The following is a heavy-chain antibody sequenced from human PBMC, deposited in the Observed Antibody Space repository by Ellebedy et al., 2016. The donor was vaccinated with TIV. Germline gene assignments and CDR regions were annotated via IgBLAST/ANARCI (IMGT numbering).Heavy chain of an antibody. V-gene: IGHV1-69*13. D-gene: IGHD2-2*01. CDR3: ASARYCNSPTCPNAYGMDV. Sequence: AASVKVSCKASGGTFSSFAISWLRQARGQGLEWMGGIIPIFGIPNYAQKLQGRVTITADASTTTAYMELTGLRSDDTAVYYCASARYCNSPTCPNAYGMDVWGQGTTVTVSS. J-gene: IGHJ6*02. CDR1: GGTFSSFA. CDR2: IIPIFGIP.